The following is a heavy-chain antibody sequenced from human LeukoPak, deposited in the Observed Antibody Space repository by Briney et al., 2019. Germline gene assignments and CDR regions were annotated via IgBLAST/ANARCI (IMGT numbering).Heavy chain of an antibody. Sequence: PSETLSLTCAVYGGSFSGYYWSWIRQPPGKGLEWIGEINHSGSTNYNPSLKSRVTISVDTSKNQFSLNLSSVTAADTAVYYCARVREQQLDLDYWGQGTLVTVSS. J-gene: IGHJ4*02. V-gene: IGHV4-34*01. CDR3: ARVREQQLDLDY. D-gene: IGHD6-13*01. CDR1: GGSFSGYY. CDR2: INHSGST.